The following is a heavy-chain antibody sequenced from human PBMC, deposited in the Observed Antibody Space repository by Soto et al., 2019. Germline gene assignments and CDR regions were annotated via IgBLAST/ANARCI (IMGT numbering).Heavy chain of an antibody. J-gene: IGHJ4*02. Sequence: PGGSLRLSCAASGFTFSSYAMSWVRQAPGKGLEWVSAISGSGGSTYYADSVKGRFTISRDNSKNTLYLQMNSLRAEDTAVYYCAKGEYCCGGSCYSGWDYFDYWGQGTLVTVSS. CDR2: ISGSGGST. V-gene: IGHV3-23*01. D-gene: IGHD2-15*01. CDR1: GFTFSSYA. CDR3: AKGEYCCGGSCYSGWDYFDY.